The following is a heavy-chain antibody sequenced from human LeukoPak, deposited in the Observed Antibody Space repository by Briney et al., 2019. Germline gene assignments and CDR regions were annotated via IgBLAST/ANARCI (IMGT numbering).Heavy chain of an antibody. Sequence: ASVTLRLSAAAYTFTCYYNDWVRQAPGQGLEWRGWINPNSGGTNYAQKFQGRVTMIRDTSTNTAYMELSRLRSDDTAVYYCARDGGLDYYGYWSSLNWGDPWGQGTLVTVSS. CDR1: AYTFTCYY. CDR2: INPNSGGT. D-gene: IGHD3-10*01. CDR3: ARDGGLDYYGYWSSLNWGDP. V-gene: IGHV1-2*02. J-gene: IGHJ5*02.